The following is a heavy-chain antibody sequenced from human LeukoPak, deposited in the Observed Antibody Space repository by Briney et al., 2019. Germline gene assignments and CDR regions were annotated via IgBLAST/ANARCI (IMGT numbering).Heavy chain of an antibody. Sequence: TGGSLRLSCAASGFTFRSYWMSWVRQAPGKGLEWVAVISYDGSNKYYADSVKGRFTISRDNSKNTLYLQMNSLRAEDTAVYYCASARVRGVIIPLDYWGQGTLVTVSS. CDR3: ASARVRGVIIPLDY. CDR1: GFTFRSYW. D-gene: IGHD3-10*01. J-gene: IGHJ4*02. V-gene: IGHV3-30-3*01. CDR2: ISYDGSNK.